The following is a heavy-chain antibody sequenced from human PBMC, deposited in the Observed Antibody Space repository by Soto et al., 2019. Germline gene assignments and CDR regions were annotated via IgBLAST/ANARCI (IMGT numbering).Heavy chain of an antibody. Sequence: SETLSLTCTVSGGSIGSSSYYWGWIRRPPGKGLEWIGSIYDRGSTYSNPSLKSRLTTSLDTSKNQFSLKLTSVTAADTAVYYCARHGYTSGRTYFDYWGQGTLVTV. D-gene: IGHD6-19*01. J-gene: IGHJ4*02. CDR3: ARHGYTSGRTYFDY. V-gene: IGHV4-39*01. CDR2: IYDRGST. CDR1: GGSIGSSSYY.